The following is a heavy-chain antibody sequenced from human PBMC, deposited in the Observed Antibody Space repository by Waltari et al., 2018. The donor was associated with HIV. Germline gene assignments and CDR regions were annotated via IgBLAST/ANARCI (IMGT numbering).Heavy chain of an antibody. J-gene: IGHJ2*01. CDR3: ARNLAAHWYFDL. Sequence: QVQLVQSGAEVKKPGSSVTVSCKASGGPFRSYAISWVRQAPGQGLEWMGGIIPIFGTANYAQKFQGRVTITADESTSTAYMELSSLRSEDTAVYYCARNLAAHWYFDLWGRGTLVTVSS. CDR2: IIPIFGTA. V-gene: IGHV1-69*13. CDR1: GGPFRSYA. D-gene: IGHD6-13*01.